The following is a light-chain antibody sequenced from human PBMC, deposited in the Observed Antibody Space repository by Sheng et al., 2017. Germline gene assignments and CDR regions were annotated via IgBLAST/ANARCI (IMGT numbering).Light chain of an antibody. CDR2: ASS. J-gene: IGKJ4*01. CDR1: QSITNY. CDR3: QQSFSLPLT. Sequence: IHMTQSPSSLSASVGDRVTITCRASQSITNYLNWYQQKPGKAPKLLIYASSSLQRGVPSRFSGSGSGTDFTLTINTLQPEDFATYFCQQSFSLPLTFGGGTKVDLK. V-gene: IGKV1-39*01.